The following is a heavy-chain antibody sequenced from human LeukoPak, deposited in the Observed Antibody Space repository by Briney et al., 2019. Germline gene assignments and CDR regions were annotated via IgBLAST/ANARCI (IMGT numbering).Heavy chain of an antibody. Sequence: QTLKLTCAISGDSVSSTSAAWNWIRQSPSRGLEWLGRTYYRSKWYNDYAVSVRGRITINADTSKNQVSMQVNSVTPEDTAMYYCARVWAVAGAIDAFDVWGQGT. J-gene: IGHJ3*01. D-gene: IGHD6-19*01. CDR1: GDSVSSTSAA. CDR3: ARVWAVAGAIDAFDV. CDR2: TYYRSKWYN. V-gene: IGHV6-1*01.